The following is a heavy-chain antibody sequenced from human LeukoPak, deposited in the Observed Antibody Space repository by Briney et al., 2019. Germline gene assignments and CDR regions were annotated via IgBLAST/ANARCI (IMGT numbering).Heavy chain of an antibody. CDR1: GYAFTGFC. CDR2: INPDSGGT. J-gene: IGHJ4*02. Sequence: ASVRVSCKASGYAFTGFCMHWVRQAPGQGLEWVGWINPDSGGTKYAQKFQGRVTMTRDTSIRTAYMELTRLRSDDTAVYYCARVARFQRNIPSTGSELGYWGQGTLVTVSS. CDR3: ARVARFQRNIPSTGSELGY. V-gene: IGHV1-2*02. D-gene: IGHD3-10*01.